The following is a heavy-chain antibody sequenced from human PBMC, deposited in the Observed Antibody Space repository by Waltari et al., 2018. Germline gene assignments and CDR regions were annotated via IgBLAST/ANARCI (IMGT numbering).Heavy chain of an antibody. J-gene: IGHJ4*02. Sequence: EVHLVESGGGLVKPGGSLRLACPASGFTFSLYTLTWVRQAPGKGLEWVSSISSNGNYIHYADSVKGRFTISRDNAENSLYLQVKALRVEDTAVYYCTGNDSMRDYWGQGTLVTVSS. V-gene: IGHV3-21*01. CDR3: TGNDSMRDY. CDR2: ISSNGNYI. CDR1: GFTFSLYT. D-gene: IGHD2-21*01.